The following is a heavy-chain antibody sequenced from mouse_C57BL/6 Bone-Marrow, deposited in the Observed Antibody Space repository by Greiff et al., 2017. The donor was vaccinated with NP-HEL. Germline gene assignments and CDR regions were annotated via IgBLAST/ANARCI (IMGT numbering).Heavy chain of an antibody. CDR2: IWGGGST. Sequence: VMLVESGPGLVAPSQSLSITCTVSGFSLTSYGVDWVRQPPGKGLEWLGVIWGGGSTNYNSALMSRLSISKDNSKSQVFLKMNSLQTDDTAMYYCAKHHPIYYDYDDYAMDYWGQGTSVTVSS. V-gene: IGHV2-9*01. CDR3: AKHHPIYYDYDDYAMDY. J-gene: IGHJ4*01. CDR1: GFSLTSYG. D-gene: IGHD2-4*01.